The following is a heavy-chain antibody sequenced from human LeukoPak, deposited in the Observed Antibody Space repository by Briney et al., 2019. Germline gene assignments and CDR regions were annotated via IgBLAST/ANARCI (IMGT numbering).Heavy chain of an antibody. CDR1: RFTFSTYS. D-gene: IGHD2-8*01. J-gene: IGHJ3*02. Sequence: GGSLRLSCAASRFTFSTYSMNWVRQAPGKGLEWVSSISSRSTYIYYADSVKGRFTISRDNAKNTLYLQMNNLRAEDTAMFYCATSMAQDVDAFHIWGQGTMVTVSS. CDR2: ISSRSTYI. V-gene: IGHV3-21*01. CDR3: ATSMAQDVDAFHI.